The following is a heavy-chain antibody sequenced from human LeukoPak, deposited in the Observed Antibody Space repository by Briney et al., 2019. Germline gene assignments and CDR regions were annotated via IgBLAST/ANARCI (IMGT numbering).Heavy chain of an antibody. D-gene: IGHD3-10*01. J-gene: IGHJ5*02. CDR3: ARPESYYYGSGNHPNWFDP. CDR2: IYYSGST. CDR1: GGSISSSSYY. Sequence: PSETLSLTCTVSGGSISSSSYYWGWIRQPPGKGLEWIGSIYYSGSTYYNPSLKSRVTISVDTSKNQFSLKLSSVTAADTAVYYCARPESYYYGSGNHPNWFDPWGQGTLVTVSS. V-gene: IGHV4-39*01.